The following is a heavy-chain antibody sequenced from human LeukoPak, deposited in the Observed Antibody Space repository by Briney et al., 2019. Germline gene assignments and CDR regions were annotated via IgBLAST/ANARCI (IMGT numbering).Heavy chain of an antibody. D-gene: IGHD3-3*01. CDR2: IKQDGSEK. V-gene: IGHV3-7*01. Sequence: GGSLRLSCAASGFTFSSYWMSWVRQAPGKGLEWVVNIKQDGSEKYYVDSVKGRFTISRDNAKNSLYLQMNSLRAEDTAVYYCASHITIFGVVKPYFDYWGQGTLVTVSS. J-gene: IGHJ4*02. CDR1: GFTFSSYW. CDR3: ASHITIFGVVKPYFDY.